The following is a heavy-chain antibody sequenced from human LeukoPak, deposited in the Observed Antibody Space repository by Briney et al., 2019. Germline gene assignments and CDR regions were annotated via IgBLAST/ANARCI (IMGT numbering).Heavy chain of an antibody. CDR1: GYTFTGYY. D-gene: IGHD6-19*01. CDR2: INPNSGGT. CDR3: ARNERGSGWYGVYYYYMGV. Sequence: ASVKVSCKASGYTFTGYYMHWVRQAPGQGLEWMGWINPNSGGTNYAQKFQGRVTMTRDTSISTAYMELSRLRSDDTAVYYCARNERGSGWYGVYYYYMGVWGKGTTVTVSS. V-gene: IGHV1-2*02. J-gene: IGHJ6*03.